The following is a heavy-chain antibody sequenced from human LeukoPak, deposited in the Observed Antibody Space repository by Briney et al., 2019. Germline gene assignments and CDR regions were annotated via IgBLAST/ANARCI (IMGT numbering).Heavy chain of an antibody. CDR3: ARAGRSSWSIY. Sequence: SETLSLTCTVSGGSISSGGYFWSWIRQHPGKGLEWIGYIYYSGSTYYNPSLKSRVTISVDTSKNQFSLKLSSVTAADTAVYYCARAGRSSWSIYWGQGTLVTVSS. CDR2: IYYSGST. D-gene: IGHD6-13*01. V-gene: IGHV4-31*03. J-gene: IGHJ4*02. CDR1: GGSISSGGYF.